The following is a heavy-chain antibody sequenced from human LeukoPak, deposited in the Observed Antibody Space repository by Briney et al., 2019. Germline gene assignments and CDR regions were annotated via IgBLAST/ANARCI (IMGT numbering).Heavy chain of an antibody. CDR2: MSVSGGST. CDR3: AKDGVGDSSGYYLLEH. J-gene: IGHJ1*01. D-gene: IGHD3-22*01. V-gene: IGHV3-23*01. Sequence: PGGSLRLSCAASGFTFTSYAMSWVRQAPGKGLEWVSAMSVSGGSTYHADSVKGRFTVSRDNSKNTLYLEMKSLRGEDTAVYYCAKDGVGDSSGYYLLEHWGQGTLVTVSS. CDR1: GFTFTSYA.